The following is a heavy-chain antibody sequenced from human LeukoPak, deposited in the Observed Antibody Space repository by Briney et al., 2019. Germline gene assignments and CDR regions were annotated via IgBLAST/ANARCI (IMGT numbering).Heavy chain of an antibody. CDR3: ARASDLAAAGTYLFDS. CDR2: IFYSGST. J-gene: IGHJ4*02. D-gene: IGHD6-13*01. Sequence: SETLSLTCTVSGDSITSYCWNWLRQPPGKGLEWIGVIFYSGSTNYNPSLKSRVTMSVDTSKKYFSLKLTSVTAADTAMYYCARASDLAAAGTYLFDSWGQGTLVTVSS. CDR1: GDSITSYC. V-gene: IGHV4-59*01.